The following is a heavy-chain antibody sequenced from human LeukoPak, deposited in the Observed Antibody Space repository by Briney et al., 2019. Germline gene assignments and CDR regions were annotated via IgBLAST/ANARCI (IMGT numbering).Heavy chain of an antibody. J-gene: IGHJ4*02. CDR1: GYTFTSYG. CDR3: VRDTSSSWLGSF. CDR2: ISAYNGNT. V-gene: IGHV1-18*01. Sequence: GASVTVSCKASGYTFTSYGISWVRQAPGQGIEWMGWISAYNGNTNYSQKLQGRVTMTTDTSTSTVYMELRSLRSDDTAMYSCVRDTSSSWLGSFWGQGTLVTVSS. D-gene: IGHD6-13*01.